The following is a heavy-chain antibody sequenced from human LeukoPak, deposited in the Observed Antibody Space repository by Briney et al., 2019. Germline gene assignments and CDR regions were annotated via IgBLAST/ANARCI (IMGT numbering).Heavy chain of an antibody. CDR2: IYYSGST. V-gene: IGHV4-31*03. CDR1: GGSISSGGYY. J-gene: IGHJ6*02. Sequence: SETLSLTCTVSGGSISSGGYYWSWIRQHPGKGLEWIGYIYYSGSTYYNPSLKSRVTISVDTSKNQFSLKLSSVTAADTAVYYCARGMFQKMCIPKDYYYYGMDVWGQGTTVTVSS. D-gene: IGHD3-10*02. CDR3: ARGMFQKMCIPKDYYYYGMDV.